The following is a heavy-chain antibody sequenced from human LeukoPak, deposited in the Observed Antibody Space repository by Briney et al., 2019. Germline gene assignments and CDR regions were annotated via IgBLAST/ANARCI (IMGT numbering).Heavy chain of an antibody. J-gene: IGHJ4*02. CDR1: GFTFSAYW. CDR2: LYNTGNT. V-gene: IGHV3-53*01. Sequence: PGGSLRLSCATSGFTFSAYWMTWVRQAPGKGLEWVSTLYNTGNTYYANSVKGRFSISRDNSKNTLFLQMNSLRAEDTAVYYCARLTADGRLYFVDWGPGTLVTVSS. CDR3: ARLTADGRLYFVD. D-gene: IGHD6-13*01.